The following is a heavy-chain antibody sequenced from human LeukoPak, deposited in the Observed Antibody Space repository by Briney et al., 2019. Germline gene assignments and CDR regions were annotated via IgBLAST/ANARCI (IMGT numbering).Heavy chain of an antibody. CDR3: ARTRSKNYGGNSLFFYFDY. J-gene: IGHJ4*02. Sequence: PSETLSLTCTVSGGSISSGDYYWSWIRQPPVKGLEWIGYIYYSGSTYYNPSLKSRVTISVDTSKNQFSLKLSSVTAADTAVYYCARTRSKNYGGNSLFFYFDYWGQGTLVTVSS. V-gene: IGHV4-30-4*01. CDR2: IYYSGST. D-gene: IGHD4-23*01. CDR1: GGSISSGDYY.